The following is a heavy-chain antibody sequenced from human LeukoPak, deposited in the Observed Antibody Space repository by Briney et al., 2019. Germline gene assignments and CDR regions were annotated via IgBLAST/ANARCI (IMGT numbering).Heavy chain of an antibody. CDR3: ASSGSGSYYID. CDR2: INHSGST. D-gene: IGHD3-10*01. V-gene: IGHV4-34*01. J-gene: IGHJ4*02. Sequence: SETLSLTCAVYGGSFSGYYWSWIRQPPGKGLEWIGEINHSGSTNYNPSLKSRVTISVDTSKNQFSLKLSSVTAADTAVYYCASSGSGSYYIDWGQGTLVTVSS. CDR1: GGSFSGYY.